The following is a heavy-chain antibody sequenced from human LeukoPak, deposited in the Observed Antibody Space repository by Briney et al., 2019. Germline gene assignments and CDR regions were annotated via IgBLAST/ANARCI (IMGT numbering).Heavy chain of an antibody. J-gene: IGHJ2*01. Sequence: SETLSLTCAVYGESFSGYYWSWIRQPPGKGLEWIGEINHSGSTNYNPSLKSRVTISVDTSKNQFSLKLSSVTAADTAVYYCARGGDSSSWYGPYWYFDLWGRGTLVTVSS. D-gene: IGHD6-13*01. V-gene: IGHV4-34*01. CDR1: GESFSGYY. CDR3: ARGGDSSSWYGPYWYFDL. CDR2: INHSGST.